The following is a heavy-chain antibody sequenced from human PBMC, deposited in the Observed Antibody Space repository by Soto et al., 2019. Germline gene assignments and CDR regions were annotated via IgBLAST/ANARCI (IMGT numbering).Heavy chain of an antibody. CDR1: GGSISSGGYS. CDR3: ARIPGP. J-gene: IGHJ5*02. CDR2: IYHSGST. D-gene: IGHD2-21*01. V-gene: IGHV4-30-2*01. Sequence: PSETLSLTCAFSGGSISSGGYSWSWIRQPPGKGLEWIGYIYHSGSTYYNPSLKSRVTISVDRSKNQFSLMLFSVTAADTAVYYCARIPGPWGQGTLVTVSS.